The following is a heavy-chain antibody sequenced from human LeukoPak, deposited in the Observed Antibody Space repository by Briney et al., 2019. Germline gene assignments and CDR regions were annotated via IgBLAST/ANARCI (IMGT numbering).Heavy chain of an antibody. D-gene: IGHD3-10*01. CDR2: IYPRDSEI. CDR3: ARLSRITMVRGAVDA. J-gene: IGHJ6*02. V-gene: IGHV5-51*01. CDR1: GYSFTDYW. Sequence: GESLKISCKGSGYSFTDYWIAWVRQMPGQGLEWMGLIYPRDSEIRNSPSFQGQVTISADKSINTAYLQWSTLKASDTAIYYCARLSRITMVRGAVDAWGQGTPVTVSS.